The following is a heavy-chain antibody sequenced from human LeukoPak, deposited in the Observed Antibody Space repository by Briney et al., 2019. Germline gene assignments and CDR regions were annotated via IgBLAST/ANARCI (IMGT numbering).Heavy chain of an antibody. D-gene: IGHD3-10*01. Sequence: PSETLSLTCTVSGGSISSSNWWSWVRQPPGKGLEWIGEIYHSGSTNYNPSLKSRVTISVDKSKNQFSLKLSSVTAADTAVYYCARDRDREGLITMVRGVNWFDPWGQGTLVTVSS. V-gene: IGHV4-4*02. CDR2: IYHSGST. CDR3: ARDRDREGLITMVRGVNWFDP. J-gene: IGHJ5*02. CDR1: GGSISSSNW.